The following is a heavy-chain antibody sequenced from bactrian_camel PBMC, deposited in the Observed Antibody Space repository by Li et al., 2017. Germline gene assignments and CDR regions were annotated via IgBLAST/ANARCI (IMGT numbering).Heavy chain of an antibody. Sequence: HVQLVESGGGLVQPGGSLRLSCAASGFTFSSYYMSWVRQAPGKGLEWVSSIYTDGGSTYYVDSVKGRFSIFKDSAKNTLYLQMNSLKPEDTAVYYCVADGGWVGYSLGYWGQGTQVTVS. J-gene: IGHJ6*01. CDR3: VADGGWVGYSLGY. D-gene: IGHD5*01. CDR2: IYTDGGST. CDR1: GFTFSSYY. V-gene: IGHV3-2*01.